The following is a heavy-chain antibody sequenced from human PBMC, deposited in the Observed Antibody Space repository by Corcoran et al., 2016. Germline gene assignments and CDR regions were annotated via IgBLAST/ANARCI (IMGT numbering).Heavy chain of an antibody. D-gene: IGHD3-10*01. V-gene: IGHV3-53*01. J-gene: IGHJ4*02. CDR2: IYSGGSK. CDR3: ARDDSGY. CDR1: GFTVSSNY. Sequence: EVQLVESGGGLIQPGGSLRLSGAASGFTVSSNYMSWVRQAPGRGLEWVSVIYSGGSKYYADSVKGRFTISRDNSKNTLYLQMNSLRAEETAVYYCARDDSGYCGQGTLVTVSS.